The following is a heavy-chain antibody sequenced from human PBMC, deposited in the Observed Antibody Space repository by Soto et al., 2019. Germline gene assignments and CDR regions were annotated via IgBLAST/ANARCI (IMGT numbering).Heavy chain of an antibody. CDR3: AKKSLGSITLPALYYFDY. CDR1: GYTFTSYG. J-gene: IGHJ4*02. V-gene: IGHV1-18*01. CDR2: ISAYNGNT. Sequence: ASVKVSCKASGYTFTSYGISWVRQAPGQGLEWMGWISAYNGNTNYAQKLQGRVTMTTDTSTSTAYMELRSLRSDDTAVYYCAKKSLGSITLPALYYFDYWGQGTLVTVSS. D-gene: IGHD7-27*01.